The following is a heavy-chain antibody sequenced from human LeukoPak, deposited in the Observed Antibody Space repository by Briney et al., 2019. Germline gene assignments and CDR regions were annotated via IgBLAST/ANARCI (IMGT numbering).Heavy chain of an antibody. CDR3: ARHQMSITHQWPMDY. V-gene: IGHV4-39*01. D-gene: IGHD1-14*01. CDR2: IFYGGKT. Sequence: SESLSLTCTVSGVSISSSYSSWVWIPQPPGQELVWIGSIFYGGKTYQRPSLASRLTISVDTSRNQFSLKVISVTDADTAVYYCARHQMSITHQWPMDYWGQGILVIVSS. J-gene: IGHJ4*02. CDR1: GVSISSSYSS.